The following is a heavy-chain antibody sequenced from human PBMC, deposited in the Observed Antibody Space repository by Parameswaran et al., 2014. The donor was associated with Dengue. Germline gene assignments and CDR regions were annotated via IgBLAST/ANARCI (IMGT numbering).Heavy chain of an antibody. Sequence: WIRQPPGKGLEWIGSIYYSGSTYYNPSLKSRVTISVDTSKNQFSLKLSSVTAADTAVYYCARPGGPSYFDYWGQGTLVTVSS. CDR3: ARPGGPSYFDY. V-gene: IGHV4-39*01. D-gene: IGHD3-16*01. CDR2: IYYSGST. J-gene: IGHJ4*02.